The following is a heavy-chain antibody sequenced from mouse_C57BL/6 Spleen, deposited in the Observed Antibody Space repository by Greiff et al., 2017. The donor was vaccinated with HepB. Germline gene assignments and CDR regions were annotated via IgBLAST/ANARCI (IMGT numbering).Heavy chain of an antibody. D-gene: IGHD4-1*01. CDR2: IDPETGGT. CDR3: TRRWDGYDY. J-gene: IGHJ2*01. V-gene: IGHV1-15*01. CDR1: GYTFTDYE. Sequence: QVHVKQSGAELVRPGASVTLSCKASGYTFTDYEMHWVKQTPVHGLEWIGAIDPETGGTAYNQKFKGKAILTADKSSSTAYMELRSLTSEDSAVYYCTRRWDGYDYWGQGTTLTVSS.